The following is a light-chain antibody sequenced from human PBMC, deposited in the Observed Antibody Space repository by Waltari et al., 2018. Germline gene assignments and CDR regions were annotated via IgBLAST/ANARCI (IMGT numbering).Light chain of an antibody. J-gene: IGKJ2*01. CDR3: QQYFSSPPYT. Sequence: EIVLTPSPDTLSLSPGERATLSCRASQSVSTSFLAWYQQKPGQAPRLLIYGASNRATGIPDRFSGRGSGTDFTLTISRLEPEDFAVYYCQQYFSSPPYTFGQGTKLEIK. V-gene: IGKV3-20*01. CDR1: QSVSTSF. CDR2: GAS.